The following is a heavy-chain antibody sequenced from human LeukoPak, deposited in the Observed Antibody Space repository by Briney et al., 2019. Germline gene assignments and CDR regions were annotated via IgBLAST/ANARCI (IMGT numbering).Heavy chain of an antibody. V-gene: IGHV3-13*01. D-gene: IGHD1-26*01. Sequence: GGSLRLSCAASGFTFSSYDMHWVRQATGKGLEWVSAIGTAGDTYYPGSVKGRFTISRENAKNSLYLQMNSLRAEDTAVYYCARDKRADEGSKFDYWGQGTLVTVSS. CDR1: GFTFSSYD. CDR2: IGTAGDT. J-gene: IGHJ4*02. CDR3: ARDKRADEGSKFDY.